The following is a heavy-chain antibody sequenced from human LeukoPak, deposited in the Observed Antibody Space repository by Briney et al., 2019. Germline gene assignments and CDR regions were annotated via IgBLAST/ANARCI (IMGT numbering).Heavy chain of an antibody. CDR2: ISSSSSYM. D-gene: IGHD6-13*01. CDR1: GFTFSSYS. CDR3: ARGGYSSSWYHDS. Sequence: GGSLRLSCAASGFTFSSYSMNWVRQAPGKGLEWVSSISSSSSYMYYADSVKGRFTVSRDNAKNSLYMQVNSLRAEDTAVYYCARGGYSSSWYHDSWGQGTLVTVSS. J-gene: IGHJ4*02. V-gene: IGHV3-21*01.